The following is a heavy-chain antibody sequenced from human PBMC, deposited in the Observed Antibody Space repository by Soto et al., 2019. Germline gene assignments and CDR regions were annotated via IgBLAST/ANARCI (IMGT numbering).Heavy chain of an antibody. CDR1: GGTFSSYA. Sequence: QVQLVQSGAEVKKPGSSVKVSCKASGGTFSSYAISWVRQAPGQGLEWMGGIIPIFGTANNAKKFQGRVTITADDSTSTDYRELSSLRYEDTAVYFCARDSRLRVLEWLLPAYYYYYYGMDVWGQGTTVTVSS. CDR3: ARDSRLRVLEWLLPAYYYYYYGMDV. D-gene: IGHD3-3*01. V-gene: IGHV1-69*01. CDR2: IIPIFGTA. J-gene: IGHJ6*02.